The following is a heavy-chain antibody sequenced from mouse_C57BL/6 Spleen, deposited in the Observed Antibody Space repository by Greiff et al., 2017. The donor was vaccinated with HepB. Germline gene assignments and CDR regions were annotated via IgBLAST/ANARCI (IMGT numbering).Heavy chain of an antibody. CDR2: IYPGDGDT. J-gene: IGHJ4*01. CDR3: AGSNYARYYAMDY. D-gene: IGHD2-5*01. Sequence: QVQLQQSGPELVKPGASVKISCKASGYAFSSSWMNWVKQRPGKGLEWIGRIYPGDGDTNYNGKFKGKATLTADKSSSTAYMQLSSLTSEDSAVYFCAGSNYARYYAMDYWGQGTSVTVSS. V-gene: IGHV1-82*01. CDR1: GYAFSSSW.